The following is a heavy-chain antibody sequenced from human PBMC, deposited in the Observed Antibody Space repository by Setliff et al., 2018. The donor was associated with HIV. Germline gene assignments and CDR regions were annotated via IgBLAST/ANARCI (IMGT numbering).Heavy chain of an antibody. CDR1: GFTFSSYW. Sequence: PGGSLRLSCVASGFTFSSYWMHWVRQAPGKGLVWVSRINTDGTNTNYADSVKGRFTISRDNTKNTLYLQMNSLRVEDTAVYYCVIEGWTLLRYVDWLLSYMDVWGKGTTVTVSS. D-gene: IGHD3-9*01. CDR3: VIEGWTLLRYVDWLLSYMDV. V-gene: IGHV3-74*01. J-gene: IGHJ6*03. CDR2: INTDGTNT.